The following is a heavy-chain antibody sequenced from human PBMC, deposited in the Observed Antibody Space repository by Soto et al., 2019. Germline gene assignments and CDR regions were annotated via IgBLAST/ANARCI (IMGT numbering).Heavy chain of an antibody. CDR3: ARGGYSYGYRYRAFDI. J-gene: IGHJ3*02. CDR1: GGSISSGDYY. CDR2: IYYSGRT. Sequence: QVQLQESGPGLVKPSQTLSPTCTVSGGSISSGDYYWSWLRQPPGKGLERIGYIYYSGRTYYNPSLKSRVTITVDTSKNQFSLKLSSVTAADTAVYYCARGGYSYGYRYRAFDIWGQGTMVTVSS. D-gene: IGHD5-18*01. V-gene: IGHV4-30-4*01.